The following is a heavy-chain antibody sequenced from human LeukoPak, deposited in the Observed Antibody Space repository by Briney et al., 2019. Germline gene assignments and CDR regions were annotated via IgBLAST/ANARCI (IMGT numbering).Heavy chain of an antibody. CDR2: INPNSGGT. CDR3: ARGRGDYYYYYMDV. CDR1: GYTFTGYY. Sequence: ASVKVSCKASGYTFTGYYMHWVRQAPGQGLEWMGRINPNSGGTNYAQKLQGRVTMTTDTSTSTAYMELRSLRSDDTAVYYCARGRGDYYYYYMDVWGKGTTVTVSS. V-gene: IGHV1-2*06. J-gene: IGHJ6*03.